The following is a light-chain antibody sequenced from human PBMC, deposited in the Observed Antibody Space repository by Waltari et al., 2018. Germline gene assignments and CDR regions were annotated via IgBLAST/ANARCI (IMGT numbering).Light chain of an antibody. Sequence: DIVMTQSPDSLAVSPGERATINCKSSQSVLYSSNNKNYLAWYQQKVGQPPKLLIYWASTRESGVPDRFSGSGSGTEFTLTISSLQAEDVAVYYCQQYYDVPWTFGQGTKVEIK. J-gene: IGKJ1*01. CDR2: WAS. V-gene: IGKV4-1*01. CDR3: QQYYDVPWT. CDR1: QSVLYSSNNKNY.